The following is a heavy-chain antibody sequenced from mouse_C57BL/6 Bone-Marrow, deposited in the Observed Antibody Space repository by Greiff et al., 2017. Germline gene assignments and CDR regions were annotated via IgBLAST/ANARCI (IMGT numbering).Heavy chain of an antibody. CDR2: IDPEDGET. Sequence: EVKLMESGAELVKPGASVKLSCTASGFNIKDYYMHWVNQRTEQGLEWIGRIDPEDGETKYAPKFQGKATITADTSSNTASLQLSSLTSEDTAVYYCSRGYYSTSRAYWGPGPTLSVSS. CDR3: SRGYYSTSRAY. D-gene: IGHD2-5*01. CDR1: GFNIKDYY. J-gene: IGHJ2*01. V-gene: IGHV14-2*01.